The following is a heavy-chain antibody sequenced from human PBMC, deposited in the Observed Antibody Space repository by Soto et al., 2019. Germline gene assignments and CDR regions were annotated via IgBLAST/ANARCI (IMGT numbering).Heavy chain of an antibody. CDR2: ISIVPNSM. J-gene: IGHJ4*02. CDR1: GLIFSGHS. Sequence: GGSLRLSCVASGLIFSGHSFSWVRQAPGKGLEWVSSISIVPNSMYYADSVKGRFTISRDNAKNTMYLEMDSLRVEDTAVYFFARELQSSTEGHWGKGTLVTVSS. D-gene: IGHD6-6*01. CDR3: ARELQSSTEGH. V-gene: IGHV3-21*06.